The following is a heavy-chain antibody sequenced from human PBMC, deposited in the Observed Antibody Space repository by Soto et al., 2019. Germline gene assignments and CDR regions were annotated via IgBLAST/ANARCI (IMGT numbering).Heavy chain of an antibody. D-gene: IGHD3-3*01. CDR3: ATRITVFGLLIPPFDP. CDR1: GYTFTSYG. V-gene: IGHV1-18*04. CDR2: ISAYNGNT. J-gene: IGHJ5*02. Sequence: ASVKVSCKASGYTFTSYGISWVRQAPGQGLEWMGWISAYNGNTNYAQKLQGRVTMTTDTSTSTAYMELRSLSSVTAADTAIYYCATRITVFGLLIPPFDPWGQGTQVTVSS.